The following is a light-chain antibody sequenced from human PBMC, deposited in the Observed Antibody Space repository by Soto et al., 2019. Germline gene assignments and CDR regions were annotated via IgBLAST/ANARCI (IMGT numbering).Light chain of an antibody. CDR1: QGVSRY. V-gene: IGKV3-11*01. CDR2: GAS. CDR3: QQRSNWPPIT. Sequence: EIVLTQSPATLFLTPGERATLSCRASQGVSRYLAWYQQKPGQAPRLLIYGASHRATGIPARFSGSGSGTDFTLTISSLEPEDFAVYYCQQRSNWPPITFGGGTKVEIK. J-gene: IGKJ4*01.